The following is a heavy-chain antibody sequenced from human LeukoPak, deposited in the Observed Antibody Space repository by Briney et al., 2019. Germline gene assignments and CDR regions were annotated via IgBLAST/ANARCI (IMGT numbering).Heavy chain of an antibody. CDR3: ARDGDGDSGYYLGKGDY. CDR1: GFTFSSYS. J-gene: IGHJ4*02. V-gene: IGHV3-21*01. CDR2: ISSSSTYI. Sequence: GGSLRLSCAASGFTFSSYSMNWVRQAPGKGLEWVLSISSSSTYIYYADSVKGRFTISRDNAKNSLYLQMNSLRAEDTAVYYCARDGDGDSGYYLGKGDYWGQGTLVTVSS. D-gene: IGHD3-22*01.